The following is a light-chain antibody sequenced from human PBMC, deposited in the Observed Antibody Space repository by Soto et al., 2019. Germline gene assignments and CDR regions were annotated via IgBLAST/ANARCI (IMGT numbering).Light chain of an antibody. CDR1: QSLSDN. CDR3: HQYSNWPPWT. CDR2: RAS. J-gene: IGKJ1*01. Sequence: EIVMTQFPATLSVSPGERATLSCRASQSLSDNLAWYQQRPGQAPRLLFYRASTRATGVPARFSASGSGTEFTLTISSLQSKDSAVYYDHQYSNWPPWTFGPGTKVEIK. V-gene: IGKV3-15*01.